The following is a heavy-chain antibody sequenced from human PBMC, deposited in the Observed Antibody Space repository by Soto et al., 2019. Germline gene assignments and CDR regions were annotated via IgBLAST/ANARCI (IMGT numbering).Heavy chain of an antibody. V-gene: IGHV1-69*13. CDR2: IIPIFGTP. CDR1: GDTFSTFA. CDR3: ARSPGITGTRASQYAVDV. J-gene: IGHJ6*02. Sequence: GASVKVSFKASGDTFSTFAISWVRQAPGQGLEWMGGIIPIFGTPDYAQHFPGRVTISADESTKTAYLELSSLRPEDTAVYYCARSPGITGTRASQYAVDVWGQGTTVTVSS. D-gene: IGHD1-7*01.